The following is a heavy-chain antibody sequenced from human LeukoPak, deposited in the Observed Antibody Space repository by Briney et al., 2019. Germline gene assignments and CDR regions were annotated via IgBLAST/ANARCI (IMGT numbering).Heavy chain of an antibody. D-gene: IGHD2-15*01. Sequence: ASVKVSCKASGYTFINNDINWVRQAPGQGLEWMAWIDPKNGNRGYAQNFQGRVTMTTDTSMGTAYMELSSLTSEDTAVYYCARSHTRNGFCDGGRCYPAVWWFDPWGQGTLVIVSS. CDR3: ARSHTRNGFCDGGRCYPAVWWFDP. CDR2: IDPKNGNR. V-gene: IGHV1-8*01. J-gene: IGHJ5*02. CDR1: GYTFINND.